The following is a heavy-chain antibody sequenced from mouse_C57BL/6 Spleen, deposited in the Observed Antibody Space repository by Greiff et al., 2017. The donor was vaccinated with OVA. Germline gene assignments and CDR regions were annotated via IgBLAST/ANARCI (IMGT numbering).Heavy chain of an antibody. Sequence: QVQLQQPGAELVKPGASVKLSCKASGYTFTSYWMHWVKQRPGQGLEWIGMIHPNSGSTNYNEKFKSKATLTVDKSSSTAYMQLSSLTSEDSAVYYCARGGTTVVATVDYWGQGTTLTVSS. V-gene: IGHV1-64*01. J-gene: IGHJ2*01. CDR3: ARGGTTVVATVDY. D-gene: IGHD1-1*01. CDR1: GYTFTSYW. CDR2: IHPNSGST.